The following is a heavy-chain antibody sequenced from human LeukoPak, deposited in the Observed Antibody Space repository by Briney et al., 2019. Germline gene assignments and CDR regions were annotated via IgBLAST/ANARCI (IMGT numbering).Heavy chain of an antibody. CDR1: GFTFSSYA. Sequence: GGSLRLSCAASGFTFSSYAMSWVRQAPGKGLEWASAISGSGGSTYYADSVKGRFAISRDNSKNTLYLQMNSLRAEDTAVYYCAKGYSTLNYYGMDVWGQGTTVTVSS. CDR2: ISGSGGST. CDR3: AKGYSTLNYYGMDV. V-gene: IGHV3-23*01. J-gene: IGHJ6*02. D-gene: IGHD4-11*01.